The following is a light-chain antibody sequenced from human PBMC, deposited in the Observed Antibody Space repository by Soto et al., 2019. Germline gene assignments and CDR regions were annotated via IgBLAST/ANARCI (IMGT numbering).Light chain of an antibody. CDR3: QQYYSYPWT. CDR2: AAS. Sequence: DIQMTQAPSTLSASVGDRVTITCRASQGISSCLAWYQQKPGKAPKLLIYAASSLESGVPSRFSGSGSGTDFTLTISCLQSEDFATYYCQQYYSYPWTFGQGTKVDIK. J-gene: IGKJ1*01. V-gene: IGKV1-5*01. CDR1: QGISSC.